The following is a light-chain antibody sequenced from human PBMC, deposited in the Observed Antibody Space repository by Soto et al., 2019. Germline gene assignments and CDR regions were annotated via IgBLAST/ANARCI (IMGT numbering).Light chain of an antibody. CDR1: GSDVGDYNY. J-gene: IGLJ1*01. CDR3: SSYTGSSYV. CDR2: EVS. V-gene: IGLV2-8*01. Sequence: QSVLTQPPSASGSPGQSVTISCTGTGSDVGDYNYVSWYQQHPGKAPKLMIYEVSKRPSGVPDRFSGSKSGNTASLTVSGLQAEDEANYYCSSYTGSSYVFETGTKLT.